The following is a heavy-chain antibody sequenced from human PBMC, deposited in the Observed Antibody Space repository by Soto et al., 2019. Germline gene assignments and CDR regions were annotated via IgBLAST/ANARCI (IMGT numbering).Heavy chain of an antibody. CDR1: GYTLTTFG. J-gene: IGHJ3*02. CDR2: ISAYTGNT. CDR3: ARVLGHSSSSWRHSAFDI. Sequence: QVQLVQCGAEVKKPGASVKVSCKASGYTLTTFGISWVRQAPGQGLEWMGWISAYTGNTNYAQKLQGRVTMTTDTSTNTAYMELRSLRSDDTAVYYCARVLGHSSSSWRHSAFDIWGQGTTVTVSS. D-gene: IGHD6-13*01. V-gene: IGHV1-18*01.